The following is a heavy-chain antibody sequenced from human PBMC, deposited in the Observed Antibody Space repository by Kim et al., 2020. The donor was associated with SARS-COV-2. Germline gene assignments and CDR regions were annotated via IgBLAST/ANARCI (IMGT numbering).Heavy chain of an antibody. J-gene: IGHJ4*02. D-gene: IGHD6-19*01. CDR1: GFTFSSYS. V-gene: IGHV3-48*04. Sequence: GGSLRLSCAASGFTFSSYSMNWVRQAPGKGLEWVSYISSSSSTIYYADSVKGRFTISRDNAKNSLYLQMNSLRAEDTAVYYCASLYSSGWYLVDYWGQGTLVTVSS. CDR3: ASLYSSGWYLVDY. CDR2: ISSSSSTI.